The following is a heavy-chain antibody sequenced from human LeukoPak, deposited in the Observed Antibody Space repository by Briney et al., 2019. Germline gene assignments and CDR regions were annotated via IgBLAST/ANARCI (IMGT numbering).Heavy chain of an antibody. V-gene: IGHV4-4*02. CDR1: GGPISSSNW. J-gene: IGHJ2*01. Sequence: SPSGTLSLTCAVSGGPISSSNWWSWVRQPPGKGLEWIGEIYHSGSTNYDPSLKSRVTISVDKSKDQFSLKLSSVTAADTAVYYCARYTAMVTYFDLWGRGTLVTVSS. CDR2: IYHSGST. CDR3: ARYTAMVTYFDL. D-gene: IGHD5-18*01.